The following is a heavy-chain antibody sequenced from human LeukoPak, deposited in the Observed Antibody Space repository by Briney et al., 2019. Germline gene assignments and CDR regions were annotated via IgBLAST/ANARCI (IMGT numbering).Heavy chain of an antibody. V-gene: IGHV4-34*01. CDR1: GGSFSGYY. Sequence: SETLSLTCAVYGGSFSGYYWSWIRQPPGKGLEWIGEFNHSGSTNYNPSLKSRVTISVDTSKNQFSLKLSSVTAADTAVYYCARARRFRYCSGGSCLNWFDPWGQGTLVTVSS. CDR3: ARARRFRYCSGGSCLNWFDP. J-gene: IGHJ5*02. D-gene: IGHD2-15*01. CDR2: FNHSGST.